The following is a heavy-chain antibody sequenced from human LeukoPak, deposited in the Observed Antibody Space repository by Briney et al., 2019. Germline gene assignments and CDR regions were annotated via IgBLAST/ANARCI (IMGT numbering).Heavy chain of an antibody. CDR1: GFTSSSYA. J-gene: IGHJ4*02. CDR2: ISSNGGST. Sequence: PGGSLRLSCSASGFTSSSYAMHWVRQAPGKGLEYVSAISSNGGSTYYADSVKGRFTISRDNSKNTLYLQMSSLRAEDTAVYYCVKEVGLSHSSSSWGYFDYWGQGTLVTVSS. CDR3: VKEVGLSHSSSSWGYFDY. V-gene: IGHV3-64D*06. D-gene: IGHD6-13*01.